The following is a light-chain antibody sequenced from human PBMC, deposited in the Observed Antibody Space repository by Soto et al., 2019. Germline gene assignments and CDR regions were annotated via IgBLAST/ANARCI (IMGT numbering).Light chain of an antibody. J-gene: IGKJ5*01. CDR1: ESVRSDF. CDR3: QHYDSLPIT. CDR2: GAS. V-gene: IGKV3-20*01. Sequence: VVRTPSQGTLSMSRGESADQFCPASESVRSDFLGWYQQKPGQAPRLLIYGASSRATGIPDRFSGSGSGTDFTLTISRLEPEDFAVFYCQHYDSLPITLGQGTRLAI.